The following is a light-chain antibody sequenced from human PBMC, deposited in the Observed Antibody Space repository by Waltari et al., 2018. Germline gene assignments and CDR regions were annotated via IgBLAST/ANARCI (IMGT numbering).Light chain of an antibody. CDR3: CSYAGISTYV. Sequence: QAALTPPASVSGSPGQSITISCTGTTSDVGRYNLVPWYQQHPGKAPKLMICEGSKRPSGVSDRFSASKSGNTASLTISGLQAEDEADYYCCSYAGISTYVFGTGTYVTVL. CDR1: TSDVGRYNL. V-gene: IGLV2-23*01. CDR2: EGS. J-gene: IGLJ1*01.